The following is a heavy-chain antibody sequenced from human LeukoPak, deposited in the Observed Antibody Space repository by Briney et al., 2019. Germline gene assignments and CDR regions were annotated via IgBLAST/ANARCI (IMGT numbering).Heavy chain of an antibody. CDR2: ISSSSSTI. CDR1: GFTFSSYS. Sequence: GGSLRLSCAVSGFTFSSYSMNWVRQAPGKGLEWVSYISSSSSTIHYADSVKGRFTISRDNAKNSLCMQMNSLRAEDTAVYYCARGFHRRLYDSSGYYPYWGQGTLVTVSS. J-gene: IGHJ4*02. CDR3: ARGFHRRLYDSSGYYPY. V-gene: IGHV3-48*01. D-gene: IGHD3-22*01.